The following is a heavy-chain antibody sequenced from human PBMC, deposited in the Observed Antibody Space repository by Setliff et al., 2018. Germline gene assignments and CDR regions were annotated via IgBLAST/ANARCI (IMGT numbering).Heavy chain of an antibody. J-gene: IGHJ4*03. D-gene: IGHD6-13*01. V-gene: IGHV3-23*01. CDR2: ISGAGGNM. CDR3: AKSGIAAAGTAPFDY. Sequence: HPGGSLRLSCAASGFAFSSFAMTWVRQAPGKRLEWVSTISGAGGNMYYADSVQGRFVISRDNSMNTLYLQMNRLSAEDTAMYYCAKSGIAAAGTAPFDYWGQGTTVTVSS. CDR1: GFAFSSFA.